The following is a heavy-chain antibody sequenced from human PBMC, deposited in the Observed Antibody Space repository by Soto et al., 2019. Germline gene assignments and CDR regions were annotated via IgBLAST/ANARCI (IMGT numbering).Heavy chain of an antibody. V-gene: IGHV4-34*01. CDR3: ARDSGWAYSLDY. CDR1: GGSFSGYY. J-gene: IGHJ4*02. Sequence: PSETLSLTCAVYGGSFSGYYWSWIRQPPGKGLEWIGEINHSGSTNYNPSLKSRVTILVDTSKNQFSLRLTSVTRADTAVYYCARDSGWAYSLDYWGQGALVTVSS. D-gene: IGHD5-12*01. CDR2: INHSGST.